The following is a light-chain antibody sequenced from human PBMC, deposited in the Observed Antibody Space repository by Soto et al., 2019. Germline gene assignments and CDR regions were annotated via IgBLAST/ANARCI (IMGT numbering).Light chain of an antibody. CDR3: QTCGTGIRV. V-gene: IGLV4-69*01. Sequence: QVGMTQSASASASLRASVKLTCTLSSEYSSYAIAWHQQQPEKGPRYLMKLNSDGSHFKGDGIPDRFSGSSSGTERYLTISSLQSEDEADYYCQTCGTGIRVFGGGTQVTVL. CDR2: LNSDGSH. J-gene: IGLJ7*01. CDR1: SEYSSYA.